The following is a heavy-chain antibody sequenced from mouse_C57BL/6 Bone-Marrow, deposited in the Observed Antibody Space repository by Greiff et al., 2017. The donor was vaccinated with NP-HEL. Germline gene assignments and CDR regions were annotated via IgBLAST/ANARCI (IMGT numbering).Heavy chain of an antibody. V-gene: IGHV10-3*01. J-gene: IGHJ3*01. CDR3: VRDLGLGFAY. CDR2: IRSKSSNYAT. Sequence: DVQLVESGGGLVQPKGSLKLSCAASGFTFNTYAMHWVRQAPGKGVEWVAHIRSKSSNYATYYADSVKDRFTISRDDSQSMLYLQMNNLKTEDTAMYYCVRDLGLGFAYWGQGTLVTVSA. D-gene: IGHD4-1*01. CDR1: GFTFNTYA.